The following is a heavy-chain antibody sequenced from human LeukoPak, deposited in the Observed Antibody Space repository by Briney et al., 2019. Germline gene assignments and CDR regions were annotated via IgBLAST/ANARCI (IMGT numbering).Heavy chain of an antibody. CDR1: GFTFDNYV. CDR3: AKDSITMMVVDAFDI. Sequence: GGSLRLSCAASGFTFDNYVMTWVRQAPGKGLQWVSGISASGSSTYYADSVKGRFTISRDNSQNTLFLEMNSLRAEDMAVYYCAKDSITMMVVDAFDIWGQGTMVTVSS. CDR2: ISASGSST. D-gene: IGHD3-22*01. V-gene: IGHV3-23*01. J-gene: IGHJ3*02.